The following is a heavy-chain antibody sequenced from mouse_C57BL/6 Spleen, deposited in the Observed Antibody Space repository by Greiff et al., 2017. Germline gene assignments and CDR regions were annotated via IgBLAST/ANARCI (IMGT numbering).Heavy chain of an antibody. CDR3: AKKGDMGGMDY. J-gene: IGHJ4*01. CDR1: GFSLTSYG. D-gene: IGHD1-1*02. CDR2: IWRGGST. Sequence: QVQLQQSGPGLVQPSQSLSITCTVSGFSLTSYGVHWVRQSPGKGLEWLGVIWRGGSTDYNAACMSRMSITKDNSKSQVFFKMNSLQADDTAIYYCAKKGDMGGMDYWGQGTSVTVSS. V-gene: IGHV2-5*01.